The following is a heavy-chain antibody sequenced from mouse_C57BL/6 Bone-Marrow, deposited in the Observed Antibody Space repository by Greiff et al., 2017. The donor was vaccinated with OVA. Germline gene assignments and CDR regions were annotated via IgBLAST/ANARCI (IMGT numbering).Heavy chain of an antibody. J-gene: IGHJ3*01. V-gene: IGHV1-4*01. CDR1: GYTFTSYT. CDR2: INPSSGYT. Sequence: VMLVESGAELARPGASVKMSCKASGYTFTSYTMHWVKQRPGQGLEWIGYINPSSGYTKYNQKFKDKATLTADKSSSTAYMQLSSLTSEDSAVYYCARIYYYGSSPAWFAYWGQGTLVTVSA. CDR3: ARIYYYGSSPAWFAY. D-gene: IGHD1-1*01.